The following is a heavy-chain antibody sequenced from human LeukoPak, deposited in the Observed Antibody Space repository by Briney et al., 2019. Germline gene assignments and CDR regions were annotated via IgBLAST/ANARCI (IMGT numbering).Heavy chain of an antibody. Sequence: GGSLRLSCAASGFTFGSYSMNWVRQAPGKGLEWVSSISSISSHIYYTDSVKGRFTISRDNAKNSLYLQMNSLRAEDTALYYCATIVTAGSPDYWGQGTLVTVSS. V-gene: IGHV3-21*01. D-gene: IGHD1-26*01. CDR1: GFTFGSYS. CDR3: ATIVTAGSPDY. J-gene: IGHJ4*02. CDR2: ISSISSHI.